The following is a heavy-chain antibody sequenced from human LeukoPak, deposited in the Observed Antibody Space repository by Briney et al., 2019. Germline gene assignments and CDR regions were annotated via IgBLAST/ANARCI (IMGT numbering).Heavy chain of an antibody. D-gene: IGHD3-22*01. Sequence: GGSLRLSCAASGFTFSSYAMSWVRQAPGKGLEWVSAISVSGGSTYYADSVKGRFTISRDNSKNTLYLQMNSLRAEDTAVYYCAKRRHPHDSSGNYFDYWGQGTLVTVS. V-gene: IGHV3-23*01. J-gene: IGHJ4*02. CDR1: GFTFSSYA. CDR2: ISVSGGST. CDR3: AKRRHPHDSSGNYFDY.